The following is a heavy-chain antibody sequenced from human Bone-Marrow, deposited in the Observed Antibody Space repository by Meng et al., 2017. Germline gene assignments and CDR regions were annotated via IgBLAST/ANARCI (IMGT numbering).Heavy chain of an antibody. CDR2: ISGSGGST. CDR3: ARAGESYYVTDAFDI. Sequence: GESLKISCAASGFTFSSYAMSWVRQAPGKGLEWVSAISGSGGSTYYADSVKGRFTISRDNSKNTLNLQMNNMSAEDTAKNYCARAGESYYVTDAFDIWGQGTMVTVSS. D-gene: IGHD1-26*01. CDR1: GFTFSSYA. J-gene: IGHJ3*02. V-gene: IGHV3-23*01.